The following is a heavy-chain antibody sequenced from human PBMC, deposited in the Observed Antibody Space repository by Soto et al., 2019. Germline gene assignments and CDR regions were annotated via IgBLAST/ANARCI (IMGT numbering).Heavy chain of an antibody. V-gene: IGHV1-8*01. CDR1: GYTFTSYD. J-gene: IGHJ4*02. Sequence: ASVKVSCKASGYTFTSYDINWVRQATGQGLEWMGWMNPNSGNTGYAQKFQGRVTMTRNTSISTAYTELSSLRSEDTAVYYCAVQLRYFDWLEDYWGQGTLVTVSS. CDR2: MNPNSGNT. D-gene: IGHD3-9*01. CDR3: AVQLRYFDWLEDY.